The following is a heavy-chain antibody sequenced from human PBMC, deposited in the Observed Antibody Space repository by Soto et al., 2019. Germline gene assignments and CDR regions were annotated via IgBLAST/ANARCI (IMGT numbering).Heavy chain of an antibody. CDR2: IWYDGSNK. D-gene: IGHD2-15*01. Sequence: GGSLRLSCAASGFNFSSYGMHWVRQAPGKGLEWVAVIWYDGSNKYYADSVKGRFTISRDNSKNTLYLQMNSLRAEDTAVYYCARIRCSGGSCYYYYYGMDVWGQGTTVTVSS. CDR1: GFNFSSYG. V-gene: IGHV3-33*01. CDR3: ARIRCSGGSCYYYYYGMDV. J-gene: IGHJ6*02.